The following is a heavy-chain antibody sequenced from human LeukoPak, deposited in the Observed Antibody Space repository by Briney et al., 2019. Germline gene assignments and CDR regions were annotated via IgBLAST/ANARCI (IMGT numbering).Heavy chain of an antibody. V-gene: IGHV3-9*01. CDR1: RFTFNNYA. CDR2: ICWDRGTT. CDR3: ARGYCSSTSCYRHAFDI. Sequence: GGSLRLSCEASRFTFNNYAMHWVRQAPGKGLEGVSGICWDRGTTGYGDSVKGRFTISRDNAKNTLYLQMNSLRAEDTAVYYCARGYCSSTSCYRHAFDIWGQGTMVTVSS. J-gene: IGHJ3*02. D-gene: IGHD2-2*02.